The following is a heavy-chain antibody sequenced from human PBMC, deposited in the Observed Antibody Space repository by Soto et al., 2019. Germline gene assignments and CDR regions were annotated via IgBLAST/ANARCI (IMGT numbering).Heavy chain of an antibody. V-gene: IGHV4-31*03. D-gene: IGHD6-19*01. J-gene: IGHJ4*02. CDR2: IYYSGST. CDR1: GGSTSSGGYY. Sequence: SETLSLTCTVSGGSTSSGGYYWSWIRQHPGKGLEWIGYIYYSGSTYYNPSLKSRVTISVDTSENQFSLKLSSVTAADTAVYYCARDDIAVAGTGLDYWGQGTLVTVSS. CDR3: ARDDIAVAGTGLDY.